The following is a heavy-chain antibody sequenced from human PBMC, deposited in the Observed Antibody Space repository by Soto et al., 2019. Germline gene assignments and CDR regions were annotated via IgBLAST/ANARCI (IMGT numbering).Heavy chain of an antibody. J-gene: IGHJ6*03. CDR1: GFTFSSYS. V-gene: IGHV3-21*01. Sequence: SLRLSCAASGFTFSSYSMNWVRQAPGKGLEWFSSISISCSYIYYADSVKGRFTISRDNAKNSLYLQMNSLRAEDTAVYYCARAAGYYYMDVWGKGTTVTVSS. CDR3: ARAAGYYYMDV. CDR2: ISISCSYI.